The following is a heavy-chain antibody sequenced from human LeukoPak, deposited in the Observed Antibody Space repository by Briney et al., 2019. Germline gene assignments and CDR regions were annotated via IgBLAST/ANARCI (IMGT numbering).Heavy chain of an antibody. CDR2: INPNSGGT. D-gene: IGHD3-3*01. CDR1: GYTFTGYY. V-gene: IGHV1-2*02. CDR3: ARAPAITIFGVVGVYYFDY. Sequence: ASVKVSCKASGYTFTGYYMHWVRQAPGQGLEWMGWINPNSGGTNYAQKFQGRVTMTRDTSISTAYMELSRLRSDDTAVYYCARAPAITIFGVVGVYYFDYWGQGTLVTVSS. J-gene: IGHJ4*02.